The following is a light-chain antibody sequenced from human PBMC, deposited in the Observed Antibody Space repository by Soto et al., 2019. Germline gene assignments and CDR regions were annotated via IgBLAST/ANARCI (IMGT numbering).Light chain of an antibody. V-gene: IGKV3-20*01. CDR2: GAS. CDR3: QQYGSSPPIN. J-gene: IGKJ5*01. CDR1: QSVSSSY. Sequence: EIVLTQSPGTLSLSPGERATLSCMASQSVSSSYLAWYQQKPGQAPRLLIYGASSRATGIPDRFSGSGSGTDFTLTIRRLEPEDFAVYYCQQYGSSPPINCGQGTRREIK.